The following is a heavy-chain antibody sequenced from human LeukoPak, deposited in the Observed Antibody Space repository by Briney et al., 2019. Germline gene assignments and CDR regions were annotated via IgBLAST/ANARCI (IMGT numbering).Heavy chain of an antibody. J-gene: IGHJ6*03. D-gene: IGHD3-10*01. CDR2: IRYDGSNK. V-gene: IGHV3-30*02. CDR1: GFTFSSYG. CDR3: AKVGSGSSRGFYMDV. Sequence: GGSLRLSCAASGFTFSSYGMHWVRQAPGKGLEWVAFIRYDGSNKYYADSVKGRFTISRDNSKNTLYLQMNSLRAEDTAVYYCAKVGSGSSRGFYMDVWGKGTTVTVSS.